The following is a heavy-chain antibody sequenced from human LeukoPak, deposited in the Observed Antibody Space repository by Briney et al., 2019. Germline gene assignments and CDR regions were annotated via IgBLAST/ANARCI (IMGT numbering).Heavy chain of an antibody. CDR3: AKDRYGDYAYSGFDY. J-gene: IGHJ4*02. D-gene: IGHD4-17*01. CDR2: ISWNSGSI. CDR1: GFTFDGYA. Sequence: PGRSLRLSCAASGFTFDGYAMHWVRQAPGKGLEWVSGISWNSGSIGYADSVKGRFTISRDNAKNSLYLQMNSLRAEDMALYYCAKDRYGDYAYSGFDYWGQGTLVTVSS. V-gene: IGHV3-9*03.